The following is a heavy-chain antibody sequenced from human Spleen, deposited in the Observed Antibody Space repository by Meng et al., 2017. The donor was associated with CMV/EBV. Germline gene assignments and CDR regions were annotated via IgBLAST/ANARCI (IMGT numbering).Heavy chain of an antibody. Sequence: ASVKVSCKASGYTFTGYYMHWVRQAPGQGLEWMGWINPNSGGTNYAQKFQGRVTMTRDTSISTAYMELTRLRSDGTAVYYWAREGGGMDVWGQGTTVTVSS. V-gene: IGHV1-2*02. CDR2: INPNSGGT. CDR3: AREGGGMDV. D-gene: IGHD3-16*01. CDR1: GYTFTGYY. J-gene: IGHJ6*02.